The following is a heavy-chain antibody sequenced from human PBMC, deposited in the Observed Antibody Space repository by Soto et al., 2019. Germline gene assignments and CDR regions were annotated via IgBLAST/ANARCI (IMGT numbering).Heavy chain of an antibody. D-gene: IGHD2-8*01. CDR3: ARGMGRYFDL. Sequence: VQLQESGPGLVKPSETLSLTCTVSGASISPFYWSWIRQHNGKGLASLGRISARGRTNYNPSLQSRVYMSLDTSKNQFSLRLTSLSAADTAVYFCARGMGRYFDLWGRGTLVTVFS. J-gene: IGHJ2*01. V-gene: IGHV4-4*07. CDR1: GASISPFY. CDR2: ISARGRT.